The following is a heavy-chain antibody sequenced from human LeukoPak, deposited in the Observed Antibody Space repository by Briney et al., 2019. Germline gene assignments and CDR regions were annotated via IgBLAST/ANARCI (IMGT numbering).Heavy chain of an antibody. Sequence: PSETLSLTCTVSGGSINSDNYHWGWIRQPPGKGLEWIGSIYSSGSAYYNPSLKSRVTISVDTSKNQFSLRLSSVTAADTAVYYCQSRYLEWLLEYWGQGTLVTVSS. CDR2: IYSSGSA. D-gene: IGHD3-3*01. CDR1: GGSINSDNYH. CDR3: QSRYLEWLLEY. V-gene: IGHV4-39*01. J-gene: IGHJ4*02.